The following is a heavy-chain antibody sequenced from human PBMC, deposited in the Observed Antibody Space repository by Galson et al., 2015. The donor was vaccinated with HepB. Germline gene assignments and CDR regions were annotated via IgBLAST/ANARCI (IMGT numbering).Heavy chain of an antibody. V-gene: IGHV3-53*04. Sequence: SLRLSCAAFGFTVSSNYMSWVRQAPGKGLGWVSVIYSGGSTYYADSVKGRFTISRHNSKNTLYLQMNSLRAEDTAVYYCARSRSSWYWYFDYWGQGTLVTVSS. D-gene: IGHD6-13*01. J-gene: IGHJ4*02. CDR2: IYSGGST. CDR1: GFTVSSNY. CDR3: ARSRSSWYWYFDY.